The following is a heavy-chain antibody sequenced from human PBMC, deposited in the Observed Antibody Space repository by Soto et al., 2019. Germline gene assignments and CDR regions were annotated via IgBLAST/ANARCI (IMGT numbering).Heavy chain of an antibody. V-gene: IGHV3-48*03. J-gene: IGHJ4*01. CDR3: ARDEYGGAYDY. CDR1: GFTFSNYK. Sequence: ESGGGLVQPGGSLRLSCAASGFTFSNYKMNWVRQAPGKGLEWVSYISSSGNTIHYADSVKGRFTISRDNAKKSPYLQMNSLRAEDTAVYYCARDEYGGAYDYWGHGTLVTVS. CDR2: ISSSGNTI. D-gene: IGHD4-17*01.